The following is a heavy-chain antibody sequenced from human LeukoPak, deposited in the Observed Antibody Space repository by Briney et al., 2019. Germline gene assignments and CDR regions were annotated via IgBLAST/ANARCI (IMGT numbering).Heavy chain of an antibody. Sequence: GKSLRLSCAASGFTFSTYAMHWVRQAPGKGPEWVAVVSYDGDNQDYADSVKGRFTISRDNSKDTLYLQMNSLRAEDTAVYYCARDRGRWLQWYCFDHWSQGSLVTVSS. D-gene: IGHD5-24*01. CDR2: VSYDGDNQ. V-gene: IGHV3-30*01. J-gene: IGHJ4*02. CDR3: ARDRGRWLQWYCFDH. CDR1: GFTFSTYA.